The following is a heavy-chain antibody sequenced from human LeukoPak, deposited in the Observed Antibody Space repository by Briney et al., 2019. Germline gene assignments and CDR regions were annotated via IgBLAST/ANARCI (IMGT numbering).Heavy chain of an antibody. CDR1: GFTFSNYP. CDR3: VTKLYVSHHTLAFDI. J-gene: IGHJ3*02. CDR2: ISGSGTTI. Sequence: GGSLRLSCTAPGFTFSNYPINFVRQAPGKGLDWVSAISGSGTTIYYADAVRGRFTISRDNSKNTVYLQMNSLRAEDTALYYCVTKLYVSHHTLAFDIWGQGTMVTVSP. V-gene: IGHV3-23*01. D-gene: IGHD3-16*01.